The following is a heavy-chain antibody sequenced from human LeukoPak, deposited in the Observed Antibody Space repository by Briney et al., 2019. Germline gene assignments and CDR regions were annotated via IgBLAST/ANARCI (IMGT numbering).Heavy chain of an antibody. Sequence: SETLSLTCTVSGGSISSYYWSWIRQPPGKGLEWIGYIYYSGSTNYNPSLKSRVTISVDTSKNQFSLKLSSVTAADTAVYYCARRAYSYGPLSYWYFDLWGRGTLVTVSS. J-gene: IGHJ2*01. CDR2: IYYSGST. V-gene: IGHV4-59*08. D-gene: IGHD5-18*01. CDR3: ARRAYSYGPLSYWYFDL. CDR1: GGSISSYY.